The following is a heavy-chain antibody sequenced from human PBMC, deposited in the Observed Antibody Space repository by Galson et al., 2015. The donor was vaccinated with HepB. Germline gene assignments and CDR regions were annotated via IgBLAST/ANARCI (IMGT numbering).Heavy chain of an antibody. CDR3: ARVVCGDYYFDY. V-gene: IGHV3-30-3*01. Sequence: SLRLSCAASGFTFSSYAMHWVRQAPGKGLEWVAVISYDGSNKYYADSVKGRFTISRDNSKNTLYLQMNSLRAEDTAVYYCARVVCGDYYFDYWGQGTLVTVSS. CDR1: GFTFSSYA. CDR2: ISYDGSNK. J-gene: IGHJ4*02. D-gene: IGHD4-17*01.